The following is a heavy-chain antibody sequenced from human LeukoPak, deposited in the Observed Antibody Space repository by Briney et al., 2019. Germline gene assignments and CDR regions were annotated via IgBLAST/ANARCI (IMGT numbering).Heavy chain of an antibody. Sequence: GGSLRLSCAASGFTFSDYYMSWIRQAPGKGLEWVSAISGSGGSTYYADSVKGRFTISRDNSKNTLYLQMNSLRAEDTAVYYCAKGTTTFHDYFDYWGQGTLVTVSS. D-gene: IGHD2-2*01. V-gene: IGHV3-23*01. CDR3: AKGTTTFHDYFDY. CDR2: ISGSGGST. CDR1: GFTFSDYY. J-gene: IGHJ4*02.